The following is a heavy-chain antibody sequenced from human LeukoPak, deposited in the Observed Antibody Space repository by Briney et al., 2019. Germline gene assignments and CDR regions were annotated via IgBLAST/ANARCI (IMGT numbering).Heavy chain of an antibody. D-gene: IGHD6-13*01. Sequence: ASVKVSCKASGGTFSSYAISWVRQAPGQGLEWMGRITPILGIANYAQKCQGRVTITADKSTSTAYMELSSLRSEDTAVYYCAREPSIARGYSSSWVEYWGQGTLVTVSS. CDR2: ITPILGIA. CDR3: AREPSIARGYSSSWVEY. CDR1: GGTFSSYA. J-gene: IGHJ4*02. V-gene: IGHV1-69*04.